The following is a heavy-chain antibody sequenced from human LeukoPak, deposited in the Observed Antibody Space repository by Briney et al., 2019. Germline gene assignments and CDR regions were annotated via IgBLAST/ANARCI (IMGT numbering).Heavy chain of an antibody. CDR1: GGSISSGDYY. CDR3: ARRVAARRNFDY. J-gene: IGHJ4*02. V-gene: IGHV4-30-4*08. D-gene: IGHD6-6*01. CDR2: IYYSGST. Sequence: SETLSLTCTVSGGSISSGDYYWSWIRQPPGKGLEWIGYIYYSGSTYYNPSLKSRVTISVDTSKNQFSLKLSSVTAADTAVYYCARRVAARRNFDYWGQGTLVTVSS.